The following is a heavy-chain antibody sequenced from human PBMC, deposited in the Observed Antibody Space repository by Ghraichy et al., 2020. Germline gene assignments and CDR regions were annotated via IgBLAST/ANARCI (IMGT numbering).Heavy chain of an antibody. CDR3: ARAGGRLGYCSSTSCYSFDY. V-gene: IGHV1-69*02. CDR1: GGTFSSYT. Sequence: SVKVSCKASGGTFSSYTISWVRQAPGQGLEWMGRIIPILGIANYAQKFQGRVTITADKSTSTAYMELSSLRSEDTAVYYCARAGGRLGYCSSTSCYSFDYWGQGTLVTVSS. D-gene: IGHD2-2*02. J-gene: IGHJ4*02. CDR2: IIPILGIA.